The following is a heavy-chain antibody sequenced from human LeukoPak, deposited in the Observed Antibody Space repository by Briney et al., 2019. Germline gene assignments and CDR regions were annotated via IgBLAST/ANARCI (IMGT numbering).Heavy chain of an antibody. CDR3: ARAGSSGFDAFDI. V-gene: IGHV3-21*01. Sequence: GGSLRLSCAASGFTFSSDYSMNWVRQAPGKGLEWVSCNTSSSTYIYYADSVKGRFTISRDNAKNPLYLQMNSLRAEDTAVYYCARAGSSGFDAFDIWGQGIMVTVSS. J-gene: IGHJ3*02. CDR2: NTSSSTYI. CDR1: GFTFSSDYS. D-gene: IGHD6-19*01.